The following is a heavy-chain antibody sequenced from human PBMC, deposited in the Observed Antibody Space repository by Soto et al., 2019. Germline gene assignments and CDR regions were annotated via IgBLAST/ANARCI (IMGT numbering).Heavy chain of an antibody. Sequence: QVQLVQSGAEVKEPGASVKVSCKASGFTFQNYHMHWVRQAPGQGLEWMGIIHPSGDTTTYAQNXXGXYAMTRDTSTSTAYMELSSLTSEDTAVYYCAKDLWGSWTVDYWGQGTLITVSS. J-gene: IGHJ4*02. CDR2: IHPSGDTT. CDR3: AKDLWGSWTVDY. CDR1: GFTFQNYH. D-gene: IGHD3-16*01. V-gene: IGHV1-46*02.